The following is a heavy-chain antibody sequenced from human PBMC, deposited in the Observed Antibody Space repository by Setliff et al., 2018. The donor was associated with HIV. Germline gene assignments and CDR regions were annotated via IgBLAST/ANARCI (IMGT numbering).Heavy chain of an antibody. CDR1: GFSISSGYY. CDR3: ARLRQLVLLRVDY. D-gene: IGHD6-6*01. V-gene: IGHV4-38-2*01. CDR2: IYHSGGT. J-gene: IGHJ4*02. Sequence: PSETLSLTCAVSGFSISSGYYWGWIRQPPGKGLEWIGTIYHSGGTYYSPSFMSRVTISVDTSKNQISLKLNSVTAADTAVYYCARLRQLVLLRVDYWGQGTLVTVSS.